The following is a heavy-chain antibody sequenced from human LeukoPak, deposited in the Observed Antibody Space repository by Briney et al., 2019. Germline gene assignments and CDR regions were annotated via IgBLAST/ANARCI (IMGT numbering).Heavy chain of an antibody. J-gene: IGHJ5*02. CDR1: DVSLSNSF. CDR3: ASSYDGKIVPLDMGGRGPRLSVP. Sequence: PSETLSLTCTVPDVSLSNSFWNWVRQPPGKGLEWIAYIHTSGRTNYNPPFKSRVPLQVDPSKNQFSPRQNSVHTSDPPGLHFASSYDGKIVPLDMGGRGPRLSVPW. CDR2: IHTSGRT. V-gene: IGHV4-4*09. D-gene: IGHD4-23*01.